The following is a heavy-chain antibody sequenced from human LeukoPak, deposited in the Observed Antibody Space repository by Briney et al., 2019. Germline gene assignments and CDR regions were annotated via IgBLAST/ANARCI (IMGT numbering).Heavy chain of an antibody. V-gene: IGHV4-38-2*02. CDR1: RYSIRTTYY. CDR2: IYQSGNT. Sequence: PSETLSLTCTVSRYSIRTTYYWGWIRQIPGKGLEWIGSIYQSGNTYYNPSLKSRVTISVDTSKNQFSLNLRSVTAADTALYYCTRDAASGYSTIWGQGALVAVSS. J-gene: IGHJ4*02. D-gene: IGHD2-2*03. CDR3: TRDAASGYSTI.